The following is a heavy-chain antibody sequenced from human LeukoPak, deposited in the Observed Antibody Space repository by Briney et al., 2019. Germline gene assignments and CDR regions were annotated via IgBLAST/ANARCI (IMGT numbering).Heavy chain of an antibody. D-gene: IGHD2-2*02. CDR1: GGSFSSSYYY. CDR3: ARGACRSTSCYNMFFDY. CDR2: IYSSGST. Sequence: PSETLSLTCTVSGGSFSSSYYYWGWIRQPPGKGLEWIGSIYSSGSTYDNPSLNSRVTISVDTSNNQFSLKHSSVTAADTAVYYCARGACRSTSCYNMFFDYWGQGTLVTVSS. V-gene: IGHV4-39*01. J-gene: IGHJ4*02.